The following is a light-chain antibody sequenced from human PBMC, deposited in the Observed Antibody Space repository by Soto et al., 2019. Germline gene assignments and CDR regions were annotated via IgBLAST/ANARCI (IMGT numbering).Light chain of an antibody. CDR3: LPHNSYPHT. J-gene: IGKJ4*01. CDR1: QGIRNE. Sequence: DTQITQSPSSLSACVGDRVTITCRASQGIRNELGWYQQKPGKAPKRLIYAASSLQSGVTSRFSGSGYGTEFTLTISSLQPEDFATYYCLPHNSYPHTFGGGTQVDIK. CDR2: AAS. V-gene: IGKV1-17*01.